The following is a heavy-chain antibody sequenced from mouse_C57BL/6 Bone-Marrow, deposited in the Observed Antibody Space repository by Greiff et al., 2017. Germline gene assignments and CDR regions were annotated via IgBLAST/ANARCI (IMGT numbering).Heavy chain of an antibody. CDR3: AREGITYAMDY. CDR2: IDPSDSYT. V-gene: IGHV1-50*01. Sequence: QVQLQQPGAELVKPGASVKLSCKASGYTFTSYWMQWVKQRPGQGLEWIGEIDPSDSYTNSNQKFKGKATLTVDTSSSTAYMQLSSLTSEDSAVYYCAREGITYAMDYWGQGTSVTVSS. CDR1: GYTFTSYW. J-gene: IGHJ4*01.